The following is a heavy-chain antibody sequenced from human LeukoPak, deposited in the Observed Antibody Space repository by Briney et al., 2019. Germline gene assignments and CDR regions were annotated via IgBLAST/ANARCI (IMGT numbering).Heavy chain of an antibody. CDR3: AREGNNYHYYGMDV. J-gene: IGHJ6*02. CDR1: GGSISSGNYY. Sequence: SETLSLTCTVSGGSISSGNYYWSWIRQTPGRGLEWIGYVFYSGSTYYNPSLKSRVIISADTSKNQFSLQLTSVTAADTAVYYCAREGNNYHYYGMDVWGQGTTVTVSS. D-gene: IGHD1/OR15-1a*01. CDR2: VFYSGST. V-gene: IGHV4-30-4*01.